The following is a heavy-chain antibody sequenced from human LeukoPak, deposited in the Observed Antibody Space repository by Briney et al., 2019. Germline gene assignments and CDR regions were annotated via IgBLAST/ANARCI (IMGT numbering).Heavy chain of an antibody. D-gene: IGHD3-22*01. J-gene: IGHJ4*02. V-gene: IGHV3-21*01. Sequence: PGGSLRLSCAASGFTFSRYSMKWVRQARGKGREGVSSISSIPSYIYYAASVKGRFTISRHNAKNSLYLQMNSLRAEDTAVYYCASRPYDSSGYMNYWGQGTLVTVSS. CDR2: ISSIPSYI. CDR3: ASRPYDSSGYMNY. CDR1: GFTFSRYS.